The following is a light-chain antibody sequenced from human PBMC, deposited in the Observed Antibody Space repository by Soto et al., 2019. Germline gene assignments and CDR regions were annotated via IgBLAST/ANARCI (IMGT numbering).Light chain of an antibody. Sequence: ETVLTQSPGTLSLSPGERASLSCRASQSISGRYLAWYQQKPGHAPRLLIYDASSRATGIPDRFSGSGSGTDFILTISRLEPEDCAVYYCQQYGSSPLTFGGGTKVEIK. CDR2: DAS. J-gene: IGKJ4*01. CDR1: QSISGRY. CDR3: QQYGSSPLT. V-gene: IGKV3-20*01.